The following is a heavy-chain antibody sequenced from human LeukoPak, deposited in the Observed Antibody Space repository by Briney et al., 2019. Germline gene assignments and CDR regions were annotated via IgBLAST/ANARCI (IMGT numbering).Heavy chain of an antibody. D-gene: IGHD2-21*01. CDR3: VRGGFSYSA. V-gene: IGHV1-2*02. CDR1: GYTFTSYA. J-gene: IGHJ5*02. Sequence: ASVKVSCKASGYTFTSYAMNWVRQAPGQGLEWMGWINANNGDTKHAQMFQGRVTMTRDTSISTAYMDLSSLRSDDTAVYYCVRGGFSYSAWGQGTLVTVSS. CDR2: INANNGDT.